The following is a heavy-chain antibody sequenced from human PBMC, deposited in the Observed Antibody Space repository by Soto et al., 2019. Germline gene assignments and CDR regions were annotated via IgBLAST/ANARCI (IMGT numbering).Heavy chain of an antibody. CDR2: IIPIFGTA. Sequence: QVQLVQSGAEVKKPGSSVTVSCKASGGTFSSYTISWVRQAPGQVLEWMGGIIPIFGTANYAQKFQGRVTITADESTSTAYMELSSLRSEDTAVYYCARGNHRWLQLWYFDLWCRGTLVTVSS. D-gene: IGHD5-12*01. V-gene: IGHV1-69*12. J-gene: IGHJ2*01. CDR3: ARGNHRWLQLWYFDL. CDR1: GGTFSSYT.